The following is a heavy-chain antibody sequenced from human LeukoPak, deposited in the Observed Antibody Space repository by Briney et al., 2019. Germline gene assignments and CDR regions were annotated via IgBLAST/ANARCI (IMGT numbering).Heavy chain of an antibody. D-gene: IGHD4-17*01. CDR1: GFTFSSYS. V-gene: IGHV3-48*01. J-gene: IGHJ4*02. CDR3: ARDLTTVTTPGY. Sequence: GGSLRLSCAASGFTFSSYSMNWIRQAPGKGLEWISYISSSSTTISYADSVKGRFTISRDNAKSSLFLQMNSLRAEDTALYYCARDLTTVTTPGYWGQGTLVTVSS. CDR2: ISSSSTTI.